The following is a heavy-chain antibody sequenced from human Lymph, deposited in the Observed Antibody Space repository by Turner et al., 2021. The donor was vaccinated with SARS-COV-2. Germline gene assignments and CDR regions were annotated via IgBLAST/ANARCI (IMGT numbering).Heavy chain of an antibody. Sequence: QVQLVESGGGVVRPGRSLRLSCAASGFTFSTYGMHWVRQAPGKGLEWVAIIWFDGSNKYYADSVKGRFTISRDNSKNTLYLQMNNLRAEDTAVYYCARGSAGGDVWGQGTTVTVSS. D-gene: IGHD6-13*01. J-gene: IGHJ6*02. CDR2: IWFDGSNK. CDR1: GFTFSTYG. CDR3: ARGSAGGDV. V-gene: IGHV3-33*01.